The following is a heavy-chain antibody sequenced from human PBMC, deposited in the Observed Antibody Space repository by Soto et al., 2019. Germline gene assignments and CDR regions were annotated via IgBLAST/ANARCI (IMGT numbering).Heavy chain of an antibody. CDR2: ITSSSTYI. CDR1: GFTLSAYS. CDR3: ARDLRRSGSSDY. D-gene: IGHD3-10*01. V-gene: IGHV3-21*01. J-gene: IGHJ4*02. Sequence: PGGSLRLSCAASGFTLSAYSMNWVRQAPGEGLEWVSAITSSSTYIYYADSVKGRFTISRDNAENSLYLQMDSLRAEDSAVYYCARDLRRSGSSDYWGQGTQVTVPS.